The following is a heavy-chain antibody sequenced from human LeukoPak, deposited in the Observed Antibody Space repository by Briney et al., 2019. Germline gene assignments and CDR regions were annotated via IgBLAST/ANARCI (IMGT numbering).Heavy chain of an antibody. CDR3: AREGHCGGSCYVY. D-gene: IGHD2-2*01. Sequence: GGSLRLSCAASGVIFSGYSFYWVRQAPGKGLEWVSYISSSSTTIYYADSVKGRFTISRDNGKNSLYLQMNSLRAEDTAVYYCAREGHCGGSCYVYWGQGTPVTVSS. CDR1: GVIFSGYS. CDR2: ISSSSTTI. V-gene: IGHV3-48*01. J-gene: IGHJ4*02.